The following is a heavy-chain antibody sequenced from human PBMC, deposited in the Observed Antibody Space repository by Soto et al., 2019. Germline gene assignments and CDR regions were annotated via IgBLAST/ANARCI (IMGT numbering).Heavy chain of an antibody. CDR3: ARTMAGRSAAFDI. Sequence: GRSLRLSWAASGSIFTGYGMHRVRQAPGKGLEWVAVIWFDGSNKYYADSVKGRFTISRDNSKNMLYLQMNSLRAEDTAVYYCARTMAGRSAAFDIWGQGTMVTVSS. D-gene: IGHD3-10*01. CDR1: GSIFTGYG. CDR2: IWFDGSNK. J-gene: IGHJ3*02. V-gene: IGHV3-33*01.